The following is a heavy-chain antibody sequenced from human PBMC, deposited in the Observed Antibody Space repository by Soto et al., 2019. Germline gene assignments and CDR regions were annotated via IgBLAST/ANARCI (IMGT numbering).Heavy chain of an antibody. CDR1: GGSLSGSY. CDR2: VYYTVST. Sequence: VQLQESGPGLVKPSETLSRTCSVSGGSLSGSYWSWIRQSPGKGLEWLGYVYYTVSTNYSPSLRSRVSISVETSTHEFSLRLSSVTAADKAVYVGARRVAVTGAHIDYCGQVTHVNVAS. V-gene: IGHV4-59*01. J-gene: IGHJ4*02. CDR3: ARRVAVTGAHIDY. D-gene: IGHD2-8*02.